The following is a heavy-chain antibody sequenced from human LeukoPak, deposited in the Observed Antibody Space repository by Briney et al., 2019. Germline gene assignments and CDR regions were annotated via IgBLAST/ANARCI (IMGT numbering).Heavy chain of an antibody. D-gene: IGHD3-22*01. V-gene: IGHV3-21*01. J-gene: IGHJ4*02. CDR2: ISGSSGHI. Sequence: GGSLRLSCAASGFTFSSYSMNWVRQAPGKGLEWVSTISGSSGHIYYADSVKGRFTISRDNAKNSLYLQMNSLRAEDTAVYYCARDLGYDSSGFYHYFDNWGQGTLVTVSS. CDR1: GFTFSSYS. CDR3: ARDLGYDSSGFYHYFDN.